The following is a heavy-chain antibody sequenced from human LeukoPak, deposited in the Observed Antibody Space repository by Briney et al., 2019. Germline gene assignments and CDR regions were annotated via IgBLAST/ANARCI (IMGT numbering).Heavy chain of an antibody. D-gene: IGHD3-22*01. J-gene: IGHJ4*02. CDR1: GFTVSSNY. CDR2: IYSGGST. Sequence: SGGSLRLSCAASGFTVSSNYMSWVRQAPGKGLEWVSVIYSGGSTYYADSVKGRFTISRDNSKNTLYLQMNSLRAGDTAVYYCARFYDSSGYSFDYWGQGTLVTVSS. V-gene: IGHV3-53*01. CDR3: ARFYDSSGYSFDY.